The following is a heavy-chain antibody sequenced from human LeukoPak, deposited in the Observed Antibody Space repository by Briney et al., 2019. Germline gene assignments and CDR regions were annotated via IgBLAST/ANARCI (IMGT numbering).Heavy chain of an antibody. CDR1: GYTFTGYY. V-gene: IGHV1-2*02. Sequence: ASVKVSCKASGYTFTGYYMHWVRQAPGQGLEWMGWINPNSGGTNYAQKFQGRVTMTRDTSISTAYMELSRLRSDDTAVYYCARVKRRITIFGVALFDYWGQGTLVTVSS. D-gene: IGHD3-3*01. J-gene: IGHJ4*02. CDR3: ARVKRRITIFGVALFDY. CDR2: INPNSGGT.